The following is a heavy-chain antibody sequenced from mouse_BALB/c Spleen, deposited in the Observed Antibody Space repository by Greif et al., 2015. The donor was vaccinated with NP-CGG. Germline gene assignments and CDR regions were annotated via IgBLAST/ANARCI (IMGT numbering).Heavy chain of an antibody. V-gene: IGHV2-9*02. D-gene: IGHD2-4*01. CDR2: IWAGGST. J-gene: IGHJ2*01. CDR1: GFSLTSYG. Sequence: VKLVESGPGLVAPSQSLSITCTVSGFSLTSYGVHWVRQPPGKGLEWLGVIWAGGSTNYNSALMSRLSISKDNSKSQVFLKMNSLQTDDTAMYYCAREADDYDPYYFDYWGQGTTLTVSS. CDR3: AREADDYDPYYFDY.